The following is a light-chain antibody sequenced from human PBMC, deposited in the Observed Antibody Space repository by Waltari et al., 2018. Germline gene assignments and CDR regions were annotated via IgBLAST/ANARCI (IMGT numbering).Light chain of an antibody. J-gene: IGKJ2*01. CDR2: KAS. Sequence: DIQMTQSPSTLSASVGDRVTITCRASQSLSSWLAWYEQKPGKAPKLLIYKASTLQSGVPSRFSGSGSGTDFTLTISSLQPDDFATYYCQQYHSYSYTFGQGTKLEIK. V-gene: IGKV1-5*03. CDR3: QQYHSYSYT. CDR1: QSLSSW.